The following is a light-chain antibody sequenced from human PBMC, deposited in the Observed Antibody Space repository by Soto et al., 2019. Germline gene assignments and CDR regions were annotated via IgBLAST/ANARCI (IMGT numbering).Light chain of an antibody. J-gene: IGKJ4*01. CDR3: QQYASLPLT. Sequence: EIVLTQSPGTLSLSPGETATLSCRASQTINSDYLAWYQQKPGQAPRLLIYGASNRATDIPDRFSGSGSWTDFTLTISRLEPKDFSVYYWQQYASLPLTFGGGTKTGDQT. CDR2: GAS. CDR1: QTINSDY. V-gene: IGKV3-20*01.